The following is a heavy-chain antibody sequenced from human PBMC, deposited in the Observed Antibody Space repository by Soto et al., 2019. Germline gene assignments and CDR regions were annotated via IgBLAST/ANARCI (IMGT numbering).Heavy chain of an antibody. CDR3: TTRAYGGNTPVDY. CDR2: IKSKTDGGTT. J-gene: IGHJ4*02. D-gene: IGHD4-17*01. CDR1: GFTFSNAW. Sequence: PGGSLRLSCAASGFTFSNAWMNWVRQAPGKGLEWVGRIKSKTDGGTTDYAAPVKGRFTISRDDSKNTLYLQMNNLKTEDTAVYYCTTRAYGGNTPVDYWGQGTLVTVSS. V-gene: IGHV3-15*07.